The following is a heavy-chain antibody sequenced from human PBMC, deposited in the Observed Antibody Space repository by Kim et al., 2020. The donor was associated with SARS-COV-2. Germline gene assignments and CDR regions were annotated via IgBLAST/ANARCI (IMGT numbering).Heavy chain of an antibody. V-gene: IGHV4-39*01. CDR3: ARSPRGGIRY. CDR2: ST. Sequence: STYYNPSLKSRVTISVDTSKNQFSLKLSSVTAADTAVYYCARSPRGGIRYWGQGTLVTVSS. J-gene: IGHJ4*02. D-gene: IGHD3-3*02.